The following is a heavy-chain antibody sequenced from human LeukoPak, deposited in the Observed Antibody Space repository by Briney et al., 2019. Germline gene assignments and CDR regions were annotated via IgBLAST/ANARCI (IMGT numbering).Heavy chain of an antibody. CDR1: GGSISSSSYY. Sequence: PSETLSLTCTVSGGSISSSSYYWGWIRQPPGKGLEWIGSIYYSGSTYYNPSLKSRVTISVDTSKNQFSLKLSSVTAADTAVYYCARVAGSNWYIDYYYGMDVWGQGTTITVSS. J-gene: IGHJ6*02. CDR2: IYYSGST. V-gene: IGHV4-39*07. D-gene: IGHD6-13*01. CDR3: ARVAGSNWYIDYYYGMDV.